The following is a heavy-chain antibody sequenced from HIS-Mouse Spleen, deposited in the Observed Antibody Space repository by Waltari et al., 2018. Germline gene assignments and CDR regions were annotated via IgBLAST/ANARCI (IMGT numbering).Heavy chain of an antibody. CDR1: GGSISSSSYY. CDR3: AREIPYSSSWYDWYFDL. J-gene: IGHJ2*01. V-gene: IGHV4-39*07. D-gene: IGHD6-13*01. CDR2: IYYSGHT. Sequence: QLQLQESGPGLVKPSETLSLTCTVSGGSISSSSYYWGWIRQPPGKGLEWIGSIYYSGHTSYNPSLKRRVTISVDTSKNQFSLKLSSVTAADTAVYYCAREIPYSSSWYDWYFDLWGRGTLVTVSS.